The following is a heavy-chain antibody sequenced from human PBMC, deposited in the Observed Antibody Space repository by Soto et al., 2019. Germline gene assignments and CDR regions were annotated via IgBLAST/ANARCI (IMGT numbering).Heavy chain of an antibody. CDR1: VYSFTSYW. D-gene: IGHD5-18*01. Sequence: PGESLKISCKGSVYSFTSYWISWARQMPVKGLEWMGRIDPSHSYTNYSPSFQGHVTISADKSISTAYLQWSSLKASDTAMYYCARQTCYSYCSSGMDVWGQGTTVTVSS. CDR2: IDPSHSYT. J-gene: IGHJ6*02. CDR3: ARQTCYSYCSSGMDV. V-gene: IGHV5-10-1*01.